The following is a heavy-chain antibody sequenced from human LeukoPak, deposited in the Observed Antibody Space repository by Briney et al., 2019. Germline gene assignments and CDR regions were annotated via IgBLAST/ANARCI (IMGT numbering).Heavy chain of an antibody. V-gene: IGHV3-7*01. CDR2: IKQDGSEK. CDR3: ARDENAYDYVWGSYRSPVYFGY. J-gene: IGHJ4*02. D-gene: IGHD3-16*02. Sequence: GGSLRLSCAASGFTFSSYWMSWVRQAPGKVLEWVANIKQDGSEKYYVDSVKGRFTISRDNAKNSLYLQMNSLRAEDTAVYYCARDENAYDYVWGSYRSPVYFGYWGQGTLVTVSS. CDR1: GFTFSSYW.